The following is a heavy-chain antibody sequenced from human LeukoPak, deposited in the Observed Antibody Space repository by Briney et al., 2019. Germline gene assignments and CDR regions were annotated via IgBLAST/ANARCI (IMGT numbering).Heavy chain of an antibody. J-gene: IGHJ3*02. CDR3: AIVSPMTTVARGQGAFDI. CDR1: GYTFTNYY. D-gene: IGHD4-23*01. Sequence: ASVKVSCKGFGYTFTNYYMHWVRQAPGQGPEWMGIVNPNDGSTTYAQKFQGRVTMTRDMSTNPVYMELSSLRSDDTAEYFCAIVSPMTTVARGQGAFDIWGQGTMVIVSA. CDR2: VNPNDGST. V-gene: IGHV1-46*01.